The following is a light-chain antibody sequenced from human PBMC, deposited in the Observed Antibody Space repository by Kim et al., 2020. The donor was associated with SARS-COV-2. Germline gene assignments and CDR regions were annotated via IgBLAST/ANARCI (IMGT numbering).Light chain of an antibody. J-gene: IGLJ2*01. V-gene: IGLV1-40*01. CDR3: QSYDNSLTVVV. CDR2: DND. CDR1: NCSIGAGED. Sequence: GTSACTGSNCSIGAGEDENWYQQLPRTAPKLRILDNDNRPSWVRVRLCGSKSDSAASLTITGLQAQDEAYYYCQSYDNSLTVVVFGGGTQLTVL.